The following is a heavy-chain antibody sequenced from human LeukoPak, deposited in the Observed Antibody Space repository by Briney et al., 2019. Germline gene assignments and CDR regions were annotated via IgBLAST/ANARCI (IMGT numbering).Heavy chain of an antibody. J-gene: IGHJ3*01. CDR3: ARPATVGVSDAFDV. V-gene: IGHV5-51*01. CDR1: GYSFTSYW. Sequence: GESLKISCKGSGYSFTSYWIGWVRQTPGKGLEWMGMIYPGDSDTRYSPSFQGQVTISADKSISTAYLQWSTLEASDTAMYYCARPATVGVSDAFDVWGQGTMVTVSS. D-gene: IGHD1-26*01. CDR2: IYPGDSDT.